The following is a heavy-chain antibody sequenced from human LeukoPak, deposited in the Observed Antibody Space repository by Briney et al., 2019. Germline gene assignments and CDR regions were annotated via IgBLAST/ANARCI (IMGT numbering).Heavy chain of an antibody. V-gene: IGHV3-23*01. CDR3: AKGNIGYYYDY. J-gene: IGHJ4*02. Sequence: GGSLRLSCAASGLTFSTYAMSWVRQAPGKGLEWVSAITGSGDNTYYADSVKGRFTISRDNSKNTMYLQMNSLRAEDTAVYYCAKGNIGYYYDYWGQGTLVTVSS. D-gene: IGHD3-22*01. CDR2: ITGSGDNT. CDR1: GLTFSTYA.